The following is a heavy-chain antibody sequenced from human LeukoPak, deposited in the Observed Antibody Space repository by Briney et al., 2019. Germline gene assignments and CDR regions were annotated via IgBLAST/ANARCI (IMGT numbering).Heavy chain of an antibody. CDR3: AKDTDPVLRYFDWLS. D-gene: IGHD3-9*01. Sequence: PGGSLRLSCAASGFTFSSYAMSWVRQAPGKGLEWVSATSGSGGSTYYADSVKGRFTISRDNSKNTLYLQMNSLRAEDTAVYYCAKDTDPVLRYFDWLSWGQGTLVTVSS. J-gene: IGHJ5*02. V-gene: IGHV3-23*01. CDR1: GFTFSSYA. CDR2: TSGSGGST.